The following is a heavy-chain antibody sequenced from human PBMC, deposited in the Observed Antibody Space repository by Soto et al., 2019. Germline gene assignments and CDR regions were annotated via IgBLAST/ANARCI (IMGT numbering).Heavy chain of an antibody. CDR2: IYYSGST. CDR1: GGSISSGGYY. CDR3: ARDGTSSSWYSCSACDI. D-gene: IGHD6-13*01. J-gene: IGHJ3*02. Sequence: PSETLSLTCTVSGGSISSGGYYWSWIRQHPGKGLEWIGYIYYSGSTYYNPSLKSRVTISVDTSKNQFSLKLSSVTAADTAVYYRARDGTSSSWYSCSACDIWGQGTMGTVAS. V-gene: IGHV4-31*03.